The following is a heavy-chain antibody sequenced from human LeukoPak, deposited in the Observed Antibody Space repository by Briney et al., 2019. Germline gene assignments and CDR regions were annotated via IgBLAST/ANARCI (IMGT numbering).Heavy chain of an antibody. D-gene: IGHD3-10*01. Sequence: ASVKVSCKASGYTFTGYYMHWVRQAPGQGLEWMGWINPNSGGTNYAQKFQGRVTMTRDTSISTAYMELSRLRSDDTAVYYCARDLGLMGGHRLGSGSYYRYYFDYWGQGTLVTVSS. CDR3: ARDLGLMGGHRLGSGSYYRYYFDY. J-gene: IGHJ4*02. CDR2: INPNSGGT. V-gene: IGHV1-2*02. CDR1: GYTFTGYY.